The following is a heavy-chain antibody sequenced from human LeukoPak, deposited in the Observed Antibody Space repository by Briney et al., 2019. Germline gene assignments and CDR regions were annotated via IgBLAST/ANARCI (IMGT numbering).Heavy chain of an antibody. CDR2: ISSSSSYK. CDR3: EVITDRPF. J-gene: IGHJ4*02. V-gene: IGHV3-21*04. Sequence: GGSLRLSCTASGFTFSRFSLNWVRQAPGQGLEWVSSISSSSSYKDYAESVKGRFTIGRDNAKNLVYLEMNSLRAEDAAVYYCEVITDRPFWSQGTLVIVSS. D-gene: IGHD2-21*01. CDR1: GFTFSRFS.